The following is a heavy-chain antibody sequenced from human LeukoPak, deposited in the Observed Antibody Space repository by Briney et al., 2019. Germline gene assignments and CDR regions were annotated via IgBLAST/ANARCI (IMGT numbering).Heavy chain of an antibody. D-gene: IGHD6-13*01. CDR3: ARDGRDSSSWYYLYNWFDP. Sequence: ASVKVSCKASGYTFTSYYMHWVRQAPGQGLEWMGIINPSGGSTSYAQKFQGRVIMTRDMSTSTVYMELSSLRSEDTAVYYCARDGRDSSSWYYLYNWFDPWGQGTLVTVSS. J-gene: IGHJ5*02. CDR1: GYTFTSYY. V-gene: IGHV1-46*01. CDR2: INPSGGST.